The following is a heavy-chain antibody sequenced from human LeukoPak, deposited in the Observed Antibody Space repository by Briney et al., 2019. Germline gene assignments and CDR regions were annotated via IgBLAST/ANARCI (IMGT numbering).Heavy chain of an antibody. CDR2: ISGSGSNT. CDR3: ASSPQFYSSSGLFDY. CDR1: GFTFSSHA. V-gene: IGHV3-23*01. J-gene: IGHJ4*02. Sequence: GGSLRLSCAASGFTFSSHAMNWVRQTPGKGLEWVSGISGSGSNTDYADSVKGRLTISRDNSKNTLYLQIKSLRAEDTAVFYCASSPQFYSSSGLFDYRGPGTLVTVSS. D-gene: IGHD3-3*01.